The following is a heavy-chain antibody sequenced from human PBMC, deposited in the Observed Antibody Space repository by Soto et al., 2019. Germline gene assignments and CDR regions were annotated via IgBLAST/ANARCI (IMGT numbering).Heavy chain of an antibody. CDR2: IYYSGST. Sequence: PSETLSLTCTVSGGSISSYYWSWIRQPPGKGLEWIGYIYYSGSTKYNPSLKSRVTISVDTSKNQFSLKLSSVTAADTAVYYCARAGQPARGFLEWLAPYYYYYGMDVWGQGTTVTVSS. J-gene: IGHJ6*02. CDR3: ARAGQPARGFLEWLAPYYYYYGMDV. CDR1: GGSISSYY. V-gene: IGHV4-59*01. D-gene: IGHD3-3*01.